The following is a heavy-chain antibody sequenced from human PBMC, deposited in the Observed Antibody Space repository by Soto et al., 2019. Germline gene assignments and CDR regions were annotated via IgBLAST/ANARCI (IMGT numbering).Heavy chain of an antibody. Sequence: EVQLLESGGGLVQPGGSLRLSCAASGFTFSSYAMSWVRQAPGKGLEWVSAISGSGGSTYYADSVKGRFTISRDNSKNPLYLQMNSLRAEDKAVYYCAKRGAGVPDAPKPDYFDYWGQGTLVTVSS. V-gene: IGHV3-23*01. CDR3: AKRGAGVPDAPKPDYFDY. CDR1: GFTFSSYA. J-gene: IGHJ4*02. CDR2: ISGSGGST. D-gene: IGHD2-2*01.